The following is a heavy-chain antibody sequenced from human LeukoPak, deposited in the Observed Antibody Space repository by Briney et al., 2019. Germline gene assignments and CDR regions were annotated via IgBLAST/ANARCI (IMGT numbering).Heavy chain of an antibody. CDR3: AKRTSGSSWYSSDS. CDR2: IYSGGST. D-gene: IGHD6-13*01. CDR1: GFTVSSNY. V-gene: IGHV3-53*01. Sequence: GGSLRLSCAASGFTVSSNYMSWVRQAPGKGLEWVSVIYSGGSTYYADSVKGRFTISRDDSKTTLFLQMNSLRAEDTAVYYCAKRTSGSSWYSSDSWGQGTLVTVST. J-gene: IGHJ4*02.